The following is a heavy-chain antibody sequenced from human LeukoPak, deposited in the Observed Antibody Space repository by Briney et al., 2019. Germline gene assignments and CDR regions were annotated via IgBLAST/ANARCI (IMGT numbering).Heavy chain of an antibody. D-gene: IGHD2-2*01. V-gene: IGHV4-61*01. Sequence: SETLSLTCTVSGGSISSSSYYWSWIRQPPGKGLEWIGYIYYSGSTNYNPSLKSRVTISVDTSKNQFSLKLSSVTAADTAVYYCARGDDVVVPAALDYWGQGTLVTVSS. CDR2: IYYSGST. J-gene: IGHJ4*02. CDR1: GGSISSSSYY. CDR3: ARGDDVVVPAALDY.